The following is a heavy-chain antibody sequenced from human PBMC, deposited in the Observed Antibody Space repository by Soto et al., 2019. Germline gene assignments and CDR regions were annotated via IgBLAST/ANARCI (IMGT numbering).Heavy chain of an antibody. J-gene: IGHJ4*02. CDR1: GYTFTGSY. V-gene: IGHV1-2*02. Sequence: SVKVSFKAAGYTFTGSYMHWGRQAPGQGLEWMGWINPNSGGTNYAQKFQGRVTMTRDTSISTAYMELSRLRSDDTAVYYCARGEVIMYGSYEGYWGQGTLVTVYS. CDR3: ARGEVIMYGSYEGY. CDR2: INPNSGGT. D-gene: IGHD1-26*01.